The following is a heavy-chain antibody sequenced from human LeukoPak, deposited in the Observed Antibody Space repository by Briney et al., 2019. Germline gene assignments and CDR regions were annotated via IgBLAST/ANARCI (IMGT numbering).Heavy chain of an antibody. V-gene: IGHV4-59*01. CDR3: ARGILYSSSSGWFDP. Sequence: PSETLSPTCTVSGGSISSYYWSWIRQPPGKGLEWIGYIYYSGSTNYNPSLKSRVTISVDTSKNQFSLKLSSVTAADTAVYYCARGILYSSSSGWFDPWGQGTLVTVSS. D-gene: IGHD6-6*01. J-gene: IGHJ5*02. CDR1: GGSISSYY. CDR2: IYYSGST.